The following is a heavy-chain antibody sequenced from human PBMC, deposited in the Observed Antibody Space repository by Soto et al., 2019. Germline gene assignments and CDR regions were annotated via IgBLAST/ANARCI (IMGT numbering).Heavy chain of an antibody. J-gene: IGHJ4*02. D-gene: IGHD3-10*02. CDR2: IDNSGST. CDR1: CASVSTGVYY. V-gene: IGHV4-31*03. CDR3: AGAVSDFDVRRYRTSYFDQ. Sequence: SETLSLTCTFSCASVSTGVYYWTWIRQHPGKGLEWIGYIDNSGSTYYNPSLTGRVDISVDTSKNEFSLNLQSLTAADTAFYYCAGAVSDFDVRRYRTSYFDQWGQGILVTVSS.